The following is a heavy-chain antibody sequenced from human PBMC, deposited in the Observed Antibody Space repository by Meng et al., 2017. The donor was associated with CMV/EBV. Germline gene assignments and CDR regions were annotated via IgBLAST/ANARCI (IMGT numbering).Heavy chain of an antibody. CDR2: IKPNSGGT. Sequence: ASVPVSCKASGYTFTGYYMHWVRQAPGQGLEWMGWIKPNSGGTNYAQKFQGRVTMTRDKSISTAYMELSRLRSDDTPVYHCARAPPYSNYRNIYYYYGMDVWGQGTTVTVSS. CDR3: ARAPPYSNYRNIYYYYGMDV. CDR1: GYTFTGYY. J-gene: IGHJ6*02. V-gene: IGHV1-2*02. D-gene: IGHD4-11*01.